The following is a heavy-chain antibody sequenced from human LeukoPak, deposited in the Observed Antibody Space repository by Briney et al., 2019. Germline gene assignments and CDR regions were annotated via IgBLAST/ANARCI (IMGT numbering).Heavy chain of an antibody. D-gene: IGHD3-10*01. CDR1: GGTFSSYA. Sequence: SVKVSCKASGGTFSSYAISWVRQAPGQGLEWMGRIIPILGIANYAQKFQGRVTITADKSTSTAYMELSSLRSEDTAVYYCARVRVRGVVFDYWGQGTLVNVSS. CDR3: ARVRVRGVVFDY. V-gene: IGHV1-69*04. J-gene: IGHJ4*02. CDR2: IIPILGIA.